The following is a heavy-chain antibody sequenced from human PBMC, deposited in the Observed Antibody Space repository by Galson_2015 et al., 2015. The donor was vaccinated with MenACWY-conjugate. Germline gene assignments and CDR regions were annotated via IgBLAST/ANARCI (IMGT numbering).Heavy chain of an antibody. CDR1: GYTFSTYG. J-gene: IGHJ4*02. V-gene: IGHV1-18*04. CDR2: ISTYNGNA. D-gene: IGHD6-13*01. CDR3: ARDPIGRHDSSSWFWID. Sequence: SVKVSCKASGYTFSTYGIAWVRQAPGHGLEWMGWISTYNGNANYAQKVRDRVMMTTDTSTNTVHMELKSLTSDDTAVYFCARDPIGRHDSSSWFWIDWGQGTPVTVSS.